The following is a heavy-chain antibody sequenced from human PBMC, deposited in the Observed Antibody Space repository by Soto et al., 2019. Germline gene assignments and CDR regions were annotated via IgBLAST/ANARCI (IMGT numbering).Heavy chain of an antibody. CDR2: IVVGSGNT. J-gene: IGHJ5*02. D-gene: IGHD6-19*01. Sequence: GASVKVSCKASGFTFTSSAVHWVRQARGQRLEWIGWIVVGSGNTNYAQKFQERVTITRDMSTSAAYMELSSLRSEDTAVYYCAAAFFGSGWPWGQGTLVTVSS. V-gene: IGHV1-58*01. CDR3: AAAFFGSGWP. CDR1: GFTFTSSA.